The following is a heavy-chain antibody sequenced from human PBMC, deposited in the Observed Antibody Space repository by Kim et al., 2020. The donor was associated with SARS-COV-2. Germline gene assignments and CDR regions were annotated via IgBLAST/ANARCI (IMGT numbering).Heavy chain of an antibody. V-gene: IGHV3-33*01. D-gene: IGHD5-18*01. CDR1: GFTFSSYG. CDR2: IWNDGSNK. Sequence: GGSLRLSCAASGFTFSSYGMHWVRQAPGKGLEWVAVIWNDGSNKHYADSVKGRFTISRDNSKNTLFLQMYSLRAEDTAVYYCASNGLWPFDYWGQGTLVTVSS. CDR3: ASNGLWPFDY. J-gene: IGHJ4*02.